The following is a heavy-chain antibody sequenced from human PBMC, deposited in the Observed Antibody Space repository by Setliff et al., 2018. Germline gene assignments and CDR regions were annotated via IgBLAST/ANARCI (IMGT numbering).Heavy chain of an antibody. CDR3: ARPYYDSRYAFDI. V-gene: IGHV1-69*05. CDR1: GGTFSSYA. D-gene: IGHD3-22*01. CDR2: ILPIFATA. J-gene: IGHJ3*02. Sequence: SVKVSCKASGGTFSSYAISWVRQAPGQGLEWMGGILPIFATANYPQKFQGRVTITTDESTRTAYMELSSLKSEDTAVYYCARPYYDSRYAFDIWGQGTMVTVSS.